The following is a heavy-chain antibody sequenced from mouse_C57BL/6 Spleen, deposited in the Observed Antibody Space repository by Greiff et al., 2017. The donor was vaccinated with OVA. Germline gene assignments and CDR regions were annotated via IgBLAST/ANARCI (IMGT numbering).Heavy chain of an antibody. D-gene: IGHD1-1*01. J-gene: IGHJ1*03. Sequence: QVQLKQSGPELVKPGASVKISCKASGYAFSSSWMNWVKQRPGKGLEWIGRIYPGDGDTNYNGKFKGKATLTADKSSSTAYMQLSSLTSEDSAVYFCARENYYGSNWYFDVWGTGTTVTVSS. V-gene: IGHV1-82*01. CDR1: GYAFSSSW. CDR3: ARENYYGSNWYFDV. CDR2: IYPGDGDT.